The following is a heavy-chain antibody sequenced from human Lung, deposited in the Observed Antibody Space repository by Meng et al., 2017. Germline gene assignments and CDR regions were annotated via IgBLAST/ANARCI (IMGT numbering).Heavy chain of an antibody. CDR3: ARDERATQFEY. CDR1: GFSFRGYG. V-gene: IGHV3-33*01. J-gene: IGHJ4*02. CDR2: IWNDGSNQ. Sequence: VQWVGAGGGVVHLGKSWRVSWEAFGFSFRGYGMHWVRQAPGKGLEWVAVIWNDGSNQSYADSVKGRFSISRDNSKNTLFLQMNSLRAEDTAMYFCARDERATQFEYWGQGTLVTVSS.